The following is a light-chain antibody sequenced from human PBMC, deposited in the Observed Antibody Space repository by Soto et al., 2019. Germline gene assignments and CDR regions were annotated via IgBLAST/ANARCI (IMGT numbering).Light chain of an antibody. CDR3: QQYYATPYT. V-gene: IGKV4-1*01. Sequence: DIVMTQSPDSLAVSLGERATINCKSSQSVLYSSNSKNYLVWYQQKPGQPPKLLIYWASTRESGVPDRFSGSGSGTDFTLTISSLQAEDVAVYYCQQYYATPYTFGQGTKLEIK. CDR2: WAS. CDR1: QSVLYSSNSKNY. J-gene: IGKJ2*01.